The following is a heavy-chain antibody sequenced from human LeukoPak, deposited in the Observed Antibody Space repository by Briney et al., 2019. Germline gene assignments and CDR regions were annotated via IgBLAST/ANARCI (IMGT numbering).Heavy chain of an antibody. CDR3: AKVRGSGSYGGFVDY. Sequence: PGGSLRLSCAASGFIFSSYAMSWVRQAPGKGLEWVSAISGSGGSTYYADSVKGRFTISRDNSKNTLYLQMNSLRAEDTAVYYCAKVRGSGSYGGFVDYWGQGTLVTVSS. D-gene: IGHD1-26*01. J-gene: IGHJ4*02. CDR2: ISGSGGST. CDR1: GFIFSSYA. V-gene: IGHV3-23*01.